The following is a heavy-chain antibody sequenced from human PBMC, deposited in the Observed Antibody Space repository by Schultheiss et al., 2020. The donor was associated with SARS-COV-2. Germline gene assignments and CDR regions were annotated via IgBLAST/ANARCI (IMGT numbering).Heavy chain of an antibody. J-gene: IGHJ4*02. CDR1: GFTVSSNY. Sequence: GGSLRLSCAASGFTVSSNYMSWVRQAPGKGLEWVSVIYSGGSTYYADSVKGRFTISRDNSKNTLYLQMSSLRAEDTAVYYCARGESPVIFDYWGQGTLVTVSS. CDR3: ARGESPVIFDY. D-gene: IGHD3-10*01. CDR2: IYSGGST. V-gene: IGHV3-66*01.